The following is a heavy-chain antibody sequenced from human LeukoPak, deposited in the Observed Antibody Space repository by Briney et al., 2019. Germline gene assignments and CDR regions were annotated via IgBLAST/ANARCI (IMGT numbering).Heavy chain of an antibody. Sequence: GASVKVSCKASGYTFTSYYMHWVRQAPGQGLEWMGIINPSGGSTSYAQKFQGRVTMTRDTSTSTVYMELSSLRSEDTAVYYCARGEYYDSSGYTTYYYGMDVWGQGTTVTVSS. V-gene: IGHV1-46*01. D-gene: IGHD3-22*01. CDR3: ARGEYYDSSGYTTYYYGMDV. J-gene: IGHJ6*02. CDR2: INPSGGST. CDR1: GYTFTSYY.